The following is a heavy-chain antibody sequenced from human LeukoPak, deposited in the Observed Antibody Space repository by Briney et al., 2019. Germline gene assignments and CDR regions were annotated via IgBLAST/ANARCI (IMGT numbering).Heavy chain of an antibody. D-gene: IGHD3-22*01. Sequence: ASVKVSCKASGYTFTSYGISWVRQAPGQGLEWMGWISAYNGNTNYAQKLQGRVTTTTYTPTSTAYMELRSLRSDDTAVYYCARDRYYYDSSGYYYVSSDYFDYWGQGTLVTVSS. CDR1: GYTFTSYG. CDR2: ISAYNGNT. CDR3: ARDRYYYDSSGYYYVSSDYFDY. J-gene: IGHJ4*02. V-gene: IGHV1-18*01.